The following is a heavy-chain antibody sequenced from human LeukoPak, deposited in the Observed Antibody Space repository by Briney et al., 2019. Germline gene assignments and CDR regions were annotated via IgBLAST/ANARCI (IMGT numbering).Heavy chain of an antibody. D-gene: IGHD6-19*01. CDR2: IYSGGST. V-gene: IGHV3-66*01. J-gene: IGHJ4*02. CDR3: ARKEDSSGWFDY. Sequence: PGGSLRLSCAASGFTVSSNYMSWVRQASGKGLEWVSVIYSGGSTYYADSVKGRFTISRDNSKNTLYLQMNSLRAEDTAVYYCARKEDSSGWFDYWGQGTLVTVSS. CDR1: GFTVSSNY.